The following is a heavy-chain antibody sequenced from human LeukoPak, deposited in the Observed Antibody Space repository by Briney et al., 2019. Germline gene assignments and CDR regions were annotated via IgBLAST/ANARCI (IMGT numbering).Heavy chain of an antibody. J-gene: IGHJ4*02. Sequence: PSETLSLTCAVYGGSFSGYYWSWIRQPPGKGLEWIGEINHSGSTNYNPSRKSRVTISVDTSKNHFSLKLSSVTAADTAVYYCARESSSTRFIDYWGQGTLVTVSS. CDR2: INHSGST. CDR1: GGSFSGYY. CDR3: ARESSSTRFIDY. D-gene: IGHD2-2*01. V-gene: IGHV4-34*01.